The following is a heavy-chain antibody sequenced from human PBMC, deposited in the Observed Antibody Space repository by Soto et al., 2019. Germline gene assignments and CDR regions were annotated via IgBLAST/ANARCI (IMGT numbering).Heavy chain of an antibody. J-gene: IGHJ4*02. CDR2: ISSSGYTT. CDR3: AVTMIMVVGFDF. D-gene: IGHD3-22*01. CDR1: GFTFSSCE. V-gene: IGHV3-48*03. Sequence: PGGSLRLSCAASGFTFSSCEMNWVRQAPGKGLEWVSYISSSGYTTYYADSVRGRFTISRDNAKNELYLQMDSLRVEDTATYYCAVTMIMVVGFDFWGQGT.